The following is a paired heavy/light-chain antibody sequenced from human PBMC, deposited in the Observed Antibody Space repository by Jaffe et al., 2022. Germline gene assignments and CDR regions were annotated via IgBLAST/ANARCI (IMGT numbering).Light chain of an antibody. V-gene: IGKV3-20*01. J-gene: IGKJ1*01. Sequence: EIVLTQSPGTLSLSPGERATLSCRASQSVSSSYLAWYQQKPGQAPRLLIYGASSRAIGIPDRFSGSGSGTDFTLTISRLEPEDFAVYYCQRYGSSQTFGQGTKVEIK. CDR2: GAS. CDR1: QSVSSSY. CDR3: QRYGSSQT.
Heavy chain of an antibody. V-gene: IGHV7-4-1*02. Sequence: QVQLVQSGSELKKPGASVKISCKASGYTFTTYAMHWVRQAPGQGLEWMGWIDTNTGNPTYAQGFTGRFVFSLDTSVNTAYLQISSLKAEDTAVYYCARPSSVYLDTFDIWGQGTMVTVSS. CDR1: GYTFTTYA. CDR3: ARPSSVYLDTFDI. CDR2: IDTNTGNP. J-gene: IGHJ3*02. D-gene: IGHD2-21*01.